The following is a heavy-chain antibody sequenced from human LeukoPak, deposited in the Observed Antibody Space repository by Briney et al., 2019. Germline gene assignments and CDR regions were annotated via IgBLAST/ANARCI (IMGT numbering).Heavy chain of an antibody. J-gene: IGHJ4*02. Sequence: GGSLRLSCAASGFTFSSYSMNWVRQAPGKGLEWVSSISSSSSYIYYADSVKGRFTISRDNAKNSLYLQMNSLRAEGTAVYYCARDHWSGYAFDYWGQGTLVTVSS. CDR1: GFTFSSYS. D-gene: IGHD3-3*01. CDR3: ARDHWSGYAFDY. V-gene: IGHV3-21*01. CDR2: ISSSSSYI.